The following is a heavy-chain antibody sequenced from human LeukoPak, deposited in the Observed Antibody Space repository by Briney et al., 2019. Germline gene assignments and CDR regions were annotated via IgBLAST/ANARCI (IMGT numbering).Heavy chain of an antibody. V-gene: IGHV4-34*01. CDR1: GGSFSGYY. D-gene: IGHD1-26*01. CDR3: ASWGSYYSGGRRFDP. CDR2: INHSGST. Sequence: SETLSLTCAVYGGSFSGYYWSWTRQPPGKGLEWIGEINHSGSTNYNPSLKSRVTISVDTSKNQFSLKLSSVTAADTAVYYCASWGSYYSGGRRFDPWGQGTLVTVSS. J-gene: IGHJ5*02.